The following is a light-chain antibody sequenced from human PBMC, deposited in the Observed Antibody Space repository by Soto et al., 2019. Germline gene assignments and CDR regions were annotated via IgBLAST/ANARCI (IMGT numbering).Light chain of an antibody. Sequence: EILLTQSPGTLSLSPGERATLSCRTSQSVSSNYLAWYQQKPGQAPRLIIYGASSRANGIPGRFSGSVSGTDFTLTISRLEPEDFAVYYCQQYGSSHSITFGQGTRLEIK. CDR1: QSVSSNY. CDR3: QQYGSSHSIT. J-gene: IGKJ5*01. V-gene: IGKV3-20*01. CDR2: GAS.